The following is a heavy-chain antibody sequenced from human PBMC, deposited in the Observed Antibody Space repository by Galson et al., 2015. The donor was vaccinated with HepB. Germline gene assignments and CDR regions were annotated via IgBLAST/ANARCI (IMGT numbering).Heavy chain of an antibody. CDR3: ARSSGWSSDY. Sequence: SLRLSCAASGFTFSSYAMHWVRQAPGKGLEWVAVISYDGSNKYYADSVKGRFTISRDNAKSSLYLQMNSLRVEDTAVYYCARSSGWSSDYWGQGTLVTVSS. V-gene: IGHV3-30-3*01. CDR2: ISYDGSNK. CDR1: GFTFSSYA. D-gene: IGHD6-19*01. J-gene: IGHJ4*02.